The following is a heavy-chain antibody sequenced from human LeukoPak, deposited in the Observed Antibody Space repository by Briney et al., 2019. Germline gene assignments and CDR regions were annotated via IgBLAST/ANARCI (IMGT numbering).Heavy chain of an antibody. J-gene: IGHJ4*02. CDR1: GFTFSSYG. Sequence: GGSLRLSCAASGFTFSSYGMHWVRQAPGKGLEWVAVISYDGSNKYYADSVKGRFTISRDNSKNTLYLQMNSLRAEDTAVYYSAKDPDRAKSIVGATNDYWGQGTLVTVSS. CDR2: ISYDGSNK. V-gene: IGHV3-30*18. CDR3: AKDPDRAKSIVGATNDY. D-gene: IGHD1-26*01.